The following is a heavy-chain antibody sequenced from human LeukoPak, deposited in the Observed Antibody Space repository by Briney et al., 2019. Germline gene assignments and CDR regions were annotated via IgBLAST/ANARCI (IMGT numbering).Heavy chain of an antibody. D-gene: IGHD6-13*01. V-gene: IGHV3-30*14. CDR2: ISYDGSNK. Sequence: QPGRSLRLSCAASGFTFSSYAMHWVRQAPGKGLEWVAVISYDGSNKYYADSVKGRFTISRDNSKNTLYLQMNSLRAEDTAVYYCARDPSAAGFSPAVAFDIWGQGTMVTVSS. CDR1: GFTFSSYA. J-gene: IGHJ3*02. CDR3: ARDPSAAGFSPAVAFDI.